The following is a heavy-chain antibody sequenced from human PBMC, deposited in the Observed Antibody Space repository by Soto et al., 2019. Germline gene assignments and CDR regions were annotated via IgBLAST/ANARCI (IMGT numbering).Heavy chain of an antibody. D-gene: IGHD5-18*01. Sequence: PGESLKTSCQGSEFTFTNYWIGWVRQMPGKGLEWMGIIYPGDSDTRYSPSFQGQVTISADKSISTAYLQWSSLKASDTAISYSTRQTDQLRAMNVLDIWGQGTAVT. CDR2: IYPGDSDT. CDR3: TRQTDQLRAMNVLDI. CDR1: EFTFTNYW. V-gene: IGHV5-51*01. J-gene: IGHJ3*02.